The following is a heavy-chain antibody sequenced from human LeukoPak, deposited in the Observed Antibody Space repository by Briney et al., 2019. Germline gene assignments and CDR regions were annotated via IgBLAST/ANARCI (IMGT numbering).Heavy chain of an antibody. CDR1: GGSFSGYY. CDR3: ATGSTNALSAGTGVDY. V-gene: IGHV4-34*01. D-gene: IGHD6-13*01. J-gene: IGHJ4*02. Sequence: SETLSLTCAVYGGSFSGYYWSWIRQPPGKGLEWIGEINHSGSTNYNPSLKSRVTISVDTSKNQFSLKLSSVTAADTAVCYCATGSTNALSAGTGVDYWGQGTLVTVSS. CDR2: INHSGST.